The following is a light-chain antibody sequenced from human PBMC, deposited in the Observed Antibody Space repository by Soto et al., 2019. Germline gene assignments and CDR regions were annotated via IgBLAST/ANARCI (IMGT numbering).Light chain of an antibody. Sequence: EIVLTHAPRTLSLSPGERATLSCRASQSVSSTYLAWYQQQPGQAPRLLIYGASSRATGLPDRFSGSGSGTDFTLTISRLEPEDFEVYYCQQYGSSPPTWTFGQGTKVDIK. CDR1: QSVSSTY. V-gene: IGKV3-20*01. CDR2: GAS. J-gene: IGKJ1*01. CDR3: QQYGSSPPTWT.